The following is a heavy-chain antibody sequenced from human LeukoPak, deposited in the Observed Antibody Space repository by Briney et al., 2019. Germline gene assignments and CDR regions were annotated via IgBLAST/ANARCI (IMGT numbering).Heavy chain of an antibody. V-gene: IGHV3-30*02. Sequence: QPGGSLRLSCAASGFTFSSYGMHWVRQAPGKGLEWVAFIRYDGSNKYYADSVKGRFTISRDNSKNTLYLQMNSLRAEDTAVYYCAKFFPQPSLQFWGQGTLVTVSS. CDR2: IRYDGSNK. CDR3: AKFFPQPSLQF. CDR1: GFTFSSYG. J-gene: IGHJ4*02. D-gene: IGHD4-11*01.